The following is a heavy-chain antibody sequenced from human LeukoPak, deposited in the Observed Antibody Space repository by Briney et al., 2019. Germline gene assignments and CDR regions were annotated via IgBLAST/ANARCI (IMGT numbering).Heavy chain of an antibody. Sequence: GGSLRLSCAASGFTFRSYAMHWVRQAPGKGLEWEAAISYDGSNKKYEDSVKGRFTISRDNSKNTLYLQMNSLRAEDTAVYYCATEPYYMDVWGKGTTVTVSS. CDR1: GFTFRSYA. CDR2: ISYDGSNK. V-gene: IGHV3-30*04. CDR3: ATEPYYMDV. J-gene: IGHJ6*03.